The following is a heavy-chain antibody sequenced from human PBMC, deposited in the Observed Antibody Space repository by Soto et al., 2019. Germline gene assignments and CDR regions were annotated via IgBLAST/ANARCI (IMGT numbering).Heavy chain of an antibody. CDR3: ASAWFGELKYFDS. D-gene: IGHD3-10*01. CDR1: GFTFSDHY. CDR2: IRNKANSYTT. V-gene: IGHV3-72*01. J-gene: IGHJ4*02. Sequence: EVQLVESGGGLVQPGGSLRLSCAASGFTFSDHYMEWVRQAPGKGLEWVGRIRNKANSYTTEYGASGKGRFTISRDDSNNSLSLQMNSLKTEDTAVYYCASAWFGELKYFDSWGQGTLVTVSS.